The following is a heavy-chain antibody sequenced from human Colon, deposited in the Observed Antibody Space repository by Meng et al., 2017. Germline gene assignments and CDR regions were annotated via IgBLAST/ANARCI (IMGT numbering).Heavy chain of an antibody. CDR3: ARGGSYYGDY. CDR1: GFTFSTYW. D-gene: IGHD1-26*01. CDR2: IKPDGSER. Sequence: GESLMISCVASGFTFSTYWMSWVRLAPGKGLEWVSTIKPDGSERYYVDSVKGRLTMSRDNAKNSLYLQMNSLRAEDTAVYYCARGGSYYGDYWGQGTLVTVSS. V-gene: IGHV3-7*01. J-gene: IGHJ4*02.